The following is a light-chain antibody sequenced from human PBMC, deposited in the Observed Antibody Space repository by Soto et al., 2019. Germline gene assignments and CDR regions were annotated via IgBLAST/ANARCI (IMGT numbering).Light chain of an antibody. Sequence: QSVLTQPASVSGSPGQSVTISCTGTRSDVGGHDYVSWYQQHPGDAPKLMIFQVSKWPSGISHRFSGSKSGNTASLTIFGLQPDDEAEYYCASYTSSGTLVFGGGTKLTVL. CDR1: RSDVGGHDY. CDR2: QVS. CDR3: ASYTSSGTLV. J-gene: IGLJ3*02. V-gene: IGLV2-14*03.